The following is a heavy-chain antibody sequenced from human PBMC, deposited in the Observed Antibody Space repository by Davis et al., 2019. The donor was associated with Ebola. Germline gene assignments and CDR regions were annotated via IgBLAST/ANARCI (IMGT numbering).Heavy chain of an antibody. CDR3: ARGRDNWNYADMDV. J-gene: IGHJ6*03. CDR2: TSRSGSSI. Sequence: GESLKISCTASGFTFSGYTINWVRQATGKGLVWVSSTSRSGSSILYADSVKGRFTISRDNAKNSLYLQMNSLRAEDTAVYYCARGRDNWNYADMDVWGEGTTVTVSS. CDR1: GFTFSGYT. V-gene: IGHV3-21*01. D-gene: IGHD1-7*01.